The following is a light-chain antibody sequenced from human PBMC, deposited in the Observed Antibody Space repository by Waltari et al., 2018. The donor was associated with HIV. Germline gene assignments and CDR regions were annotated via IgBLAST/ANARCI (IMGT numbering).Light chain of an antibody. CDR3: CSYAGSNRV. V-gene: IGLV2-11*01. CDR2: DVN. CDR1: SSDVGSYHY. Sequence: QSFLTQPRSVSGSPGQSVTISCTGTSSDVGSYHYVSWYQQYPGEAPKILIYDVNKRPSGVPDRFSGSKSGNTASLTISGLQAEDEGDYYCCSYAGSNRVFGGGTKLTVL. J-gene: IGLJ3*02.